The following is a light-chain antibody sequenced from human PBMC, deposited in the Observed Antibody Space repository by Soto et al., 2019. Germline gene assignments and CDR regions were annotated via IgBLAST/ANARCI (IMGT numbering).Light chain of an antibody. V-gene: IGKV4-1*01. CDR2: WAS. Sequence: DIVMTQSPDSLAVSLGERATINCKSSQSVLYSSNNKNYLAWYQQKPGQPPKLLIYWASTRESGVPDRFSVSVSGTDFTLTISSLQAEDVAVYYCQQYYSTPLTFGGGTKVEIK. CDR3: QQYYSTPLT. J-gene: IGKJ4*01. CDR1: QSVLYSSNNKNY.